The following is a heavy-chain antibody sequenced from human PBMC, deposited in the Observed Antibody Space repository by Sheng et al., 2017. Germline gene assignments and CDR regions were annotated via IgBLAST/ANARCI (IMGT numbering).Heavy chain of an antibody. CDR3: AAEVIGLGGRNTYNWFDS. Sequence: QVHLEQSGAEVRKPGSSVKVSCKASGGTLRTQSFSWVRQAPGQGLEWVGGIIPLSATTNYASRFEGRVTISRGGSPGTAYLELTSLRYEDTAVYYCAAEVIGLGGRNTYNWFDSWGQGTLIVVSS. CDR1: GGTLRTQS. D-gene: IGHD3-10*01. CDR2: IIPLSATT. V-gene: IGHV1-69*05. J-gene: IGHJ5*01.